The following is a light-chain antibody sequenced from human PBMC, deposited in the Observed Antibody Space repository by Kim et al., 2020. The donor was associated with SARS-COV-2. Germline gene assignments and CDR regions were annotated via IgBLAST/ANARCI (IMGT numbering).Light chain of an antibody. V-gene: IGLV6-57*01. CDR3: QSYDGNNQV. CDR2: EDN. CDR1: SGSIASNF. J-gene: IGLJ3*02. Sequence: NFMLTQPLSVSESPGKTVTISCTRTSGSIASNFVQWYQKRPGSSPTTVIHEDNRRPSGVPDRFSGSIDSSSNSASLIISGLRAEDEADYYCQSYDGNNQVFGGGTKVTVL.